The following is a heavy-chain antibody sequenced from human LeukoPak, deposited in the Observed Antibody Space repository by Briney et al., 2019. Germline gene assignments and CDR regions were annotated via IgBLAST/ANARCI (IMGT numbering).Heavy chain of an antibody. J-gene: IGHJ4*02. D-gene: IGHD3-22*01. V-gene: IGHV3-30*02. Sequence: GGSLTLSCAASGFTFSTYDMHWVRQAPGKGLEWLAFIRYDGSYQYYADSVNGRFTISRDNSKNTLYLQMNSLTAEDTAVYYCATPKADYYPFDYWGQGTLVTVSS. CDR3: ATPKADYYPFDY. CDR1: GFTFSTYD. CDR2: IRYDGSYQ.